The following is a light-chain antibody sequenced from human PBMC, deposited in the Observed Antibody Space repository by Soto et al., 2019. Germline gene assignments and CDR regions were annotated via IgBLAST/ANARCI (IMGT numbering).Light chain of an antibody. CDR2: AAS. CDR1: QTVNTY. J-gene: IGKJ1*01. CDR3: QQTYSTPQT. Sequence: DIQMTQSPSSLSASIGDRVTVTCRASQTVNTYLHWYQQKPGKAPKLLIYAASNLQSGVPSRFSGSGSGTDFTLTISSLQPEDFATYCCQQTYSTPQTFGQGTKVDIK. V-gene: IGKV1-39*01.